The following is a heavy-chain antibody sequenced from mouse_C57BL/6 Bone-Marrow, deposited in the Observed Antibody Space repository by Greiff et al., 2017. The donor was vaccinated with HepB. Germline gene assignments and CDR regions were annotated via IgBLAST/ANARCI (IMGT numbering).Heavy chain of an antibody. J-gene: IGHJ4*01. CDR2: IDPSDSYT. V-gene: IGHV1-69*01. CDR3: ARRGDFAMDY. CDR1: GYTFTSYW. Sequence: HVQLQQPGADLVMPGASVKLSCKASGYTFTSYWMHWVKQRPGQGLEWIGEIDPSDSYTNYNQKFKGKSTLTVDKSSSTAYMQLSSLTSEDSAVYYCARRGDFAMDYWGQGTSVTVSS.